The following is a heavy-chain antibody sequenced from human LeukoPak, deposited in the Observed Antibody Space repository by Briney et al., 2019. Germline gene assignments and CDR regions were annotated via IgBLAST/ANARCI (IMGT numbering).Heavy chain of an antibody. CDR2: ISSSSSTI. D-gene: IGHD3-9*01. CDR3: ARGYYDILTGYRPSFDY. J-gene: IGHJ4*02. Sequence: GGSLRLSCAASGFTFSSYSMNWVRQAPGKGLEWVSSISSSSSTIYYADSVKGRFTISRDNAKNSLYLQMNSLRAEDTAVYYCARGYYDILTGYRPSFDYWGQGTLVTVSS. CDR1: GFTFSSYS. V-gene: IGHV3-48*01.